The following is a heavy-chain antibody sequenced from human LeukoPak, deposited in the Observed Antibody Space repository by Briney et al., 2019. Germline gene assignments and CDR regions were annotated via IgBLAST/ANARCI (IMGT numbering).Heavy chain of an antibody. CDR2: INAGNGNT. Sequence: ASVKVSCKASGYTFTSYAMHWVRQAPGQRLEWMGWINAGNGNTKYSQKFQGRVTITRDTSASTAYMELSSLRSEDTAVYYCARDRLLRSLPEGYFQHWGQGTLVTVSS. D-gene: IGHD3-3*01. CDR1: GYTFTSYA. V-gene: IGHV1-3*01. J-gene: IGHJ1*01. CDR3: ARDRLLRSLPEGYFQH.